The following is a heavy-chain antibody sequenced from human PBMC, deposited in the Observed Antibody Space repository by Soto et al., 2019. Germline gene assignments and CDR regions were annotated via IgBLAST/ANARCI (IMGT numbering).Heavy chain of an antibody. CDR2: INPSARSA. D-gene: IGHD1-1*01. CDR3: ARDNSAANGVLDH. CDR1: GYTFTNYY. J-gene: IGHJ4*02. Sequence: ASVKVSCKASGYTFTNYYLHWVRQASGQGLEWVGMINPSARSASYAQKLRGRLTMDRDTSTTTVYMELSRLTSEDTAVYYCARDNSAANGVLDHWGLGTLVTVSS. V-gene: IGHV1-46*04.